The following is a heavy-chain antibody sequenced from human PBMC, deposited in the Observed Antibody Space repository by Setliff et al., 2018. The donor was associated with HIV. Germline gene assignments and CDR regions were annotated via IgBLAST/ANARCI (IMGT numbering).Heavy chain of an antibody. V-gene: IGHV1-2*02. J-gene: IGHJ3*02. CDR2: INCNSGGT. CDR3: ARDYFDSSAYHYGFGAFDI. D-gene: IGHD3-22*01. Sequence: ASVKVSCKSSGYTFTGSFMHWVRQAPGQGLEWMGWINCNSGGTYYAQNFQGRVTMTRDTSTSTVYMELSSLRSEDTAVYYCARDYFDSSAYHYGFGAFDIWGQGTMVTVSS. CDR1: GYTFTGSF.